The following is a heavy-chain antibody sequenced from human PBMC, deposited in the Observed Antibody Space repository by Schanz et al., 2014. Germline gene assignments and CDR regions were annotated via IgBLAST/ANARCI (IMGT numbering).Heavy chain of an antibody. Sequence: EVQLVESGGGLVKPGGSLRLSCAASGFIFSDAWMSWVRQAPGKGLEWVSIIFTDGRTYYADSVKGRFTISRDSSKNTLFLQMNSLRTEDTAVYYCARLDPYCRSGTCSRAFDFWGQGTLVTVSS. CDR3: ARLDPYCRSGTCSRAFDF. D-gene: IGHD2-15*01. CDR2: IFTDGRT. J-gene: IGHJ4*02. CDR1: GFIFSDAW. V-gene: IGHV3-66*02.